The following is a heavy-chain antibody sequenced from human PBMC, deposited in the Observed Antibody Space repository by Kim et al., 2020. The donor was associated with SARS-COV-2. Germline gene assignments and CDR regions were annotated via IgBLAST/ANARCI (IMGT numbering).Heavy chain of an antibody. CDR2: ISSSSSTI. CDR3: ARLRSGWSTFPDY. Sequence: GGSLRLSCAASGFTFNTYSMTWVRQAPGKGLEWVSYISSSSSTIYYADSVKGRFTISRDNGKNSLYLQMNSLRDEDTAVYYCARLRSGWSTFPDYWGQGTLVTVSS. V-gene: IGHV3-48*02. J-gene: IGHJ4*02. D-gene: IGHD6-19*01. CDR1: GFTFNTYS.